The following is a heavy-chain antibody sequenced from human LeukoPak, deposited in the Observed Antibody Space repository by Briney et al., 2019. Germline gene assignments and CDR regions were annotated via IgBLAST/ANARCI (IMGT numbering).Heavy chain of an antibody. CDR3: ARHVSRYDFWSGIVGDAFDI. CDR1: GGSISSYSHY. CDR2: IYYSGST. Sequence: SETLSLTCSVSGGSISSYSHYWGWIRQPPGKGLEWIGSIYYSGSTYYNPSLKSRVTISVDTSKNQFSLKLSSVTAADTAVYYCARHVSRYDFWSGIVGDAFDIWGQGTMVTVSS. J-gene: IGHJ3*02. D-gene: IGHD3-3*01. V-gene: IGHV4-39*01.